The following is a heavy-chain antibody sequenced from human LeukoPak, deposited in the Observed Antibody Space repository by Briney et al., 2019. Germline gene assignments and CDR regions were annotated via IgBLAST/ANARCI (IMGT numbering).Heavy chain of an antibody. V-gene: IGHV3-23*01. J-gene: IGHJ4*02. Sequence: GGSLRLSCAASGFTFSSYAMSWVRQAPGKGLEWVSAISGSGGSTYYADFVEGRFTISRDNAKNTLYLQMNSLRAEDTAAYYCVRGNFNGGIDYWGQGTLVTVSS. CDR2: ISGSGGST. D-gene: IGHD3-10*01. CDR1: GFTFSSYA. CDR3: VRGNFNGGIDY.